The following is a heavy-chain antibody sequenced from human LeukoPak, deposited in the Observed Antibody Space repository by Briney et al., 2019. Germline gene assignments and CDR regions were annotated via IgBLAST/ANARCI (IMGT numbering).Heavy chain of an antibody. Sequence: GGSLRLSCAASGFTFSSYSMNWVRQAPGKGLEWVSYISSSSSTIYYADSVKGRFTISRDNAKNSLYLQMNSLRAEDTAVYYCAKAKYYYGSGSPDCFDYWGQGTLVTVSS. CDR2: ISSSSSTI. J-gene: IGHJ4*02. CDR3: AKAKYYYGSGSPDCFDY. CDR1: GFTFSSYS. D-gene: IGHD3-10*01. V-gene: IGHV3-48*01.